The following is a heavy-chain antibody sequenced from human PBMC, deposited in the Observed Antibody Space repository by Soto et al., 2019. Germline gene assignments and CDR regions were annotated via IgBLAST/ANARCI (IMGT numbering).Heavy chain of an antibody. CDR3: ARRRAYCGGDCYWDDDAFDI. V-gene: IGHV1-18*01. Sequence: ASVKVSCKASGYTFTSYGISWVRQAPGQGLEWMGWISAYNGNTNYAQKLQGRVTMTTDTSTSTAYMELRSLRSDDTAVYYCARRRAYCGGDCYWDDDAFDIWGQGTKVTVSS. CDR2: ISAYNGNT. D-gene: IGHD2-21*02. CDR1: GYTFTSYG. J-gene: IGHJ3*02.